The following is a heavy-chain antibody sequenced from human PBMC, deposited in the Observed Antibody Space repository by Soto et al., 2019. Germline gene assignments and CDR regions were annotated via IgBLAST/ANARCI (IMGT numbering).Heavy chain of an antibody. Sequence: GGSLRLSCAASGFTFSTYAMHWVRQAPGKGLEWVAVISYDGGSKYYADSVKGRFTISRDNSQNTVYLQMNSLRPEETAVYYCAKTPDNSNGRQIWGQGTMVTVSS. D-gene: IGHD1-1*01. CDR2: ISYDGGSK. V-gene: IGHV3-30-3*02. J-gene: IGHJ3*02. CDR3: AKTPDNSNGRQI. CDR1: GFTFSTYA.